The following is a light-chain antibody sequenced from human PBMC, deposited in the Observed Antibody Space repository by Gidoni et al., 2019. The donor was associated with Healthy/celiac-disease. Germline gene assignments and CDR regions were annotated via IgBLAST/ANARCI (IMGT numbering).Light chain of an antibody. CDR1: QSVLYSSNNKNY. Sequence: DIVMTQSPDSLAVSLGERATINCKSSQSVLYSSNNKNYLAWYQQKPGQPPKLLIYWASTRESGVPDRFSGSGSGTDFTLTISSLQAEDVAVYYCQQYYSFPPTFXQXTELEIK. J-gene: IGKJ2*01. V-gene: IGKV4-1*01. CDR3: QQYYSFPPT. CDR2: WAS.